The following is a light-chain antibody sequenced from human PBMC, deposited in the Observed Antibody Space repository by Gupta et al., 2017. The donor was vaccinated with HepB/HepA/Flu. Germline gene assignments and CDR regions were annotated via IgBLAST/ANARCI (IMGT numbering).Light chain of an antibody. CDR3: QSADSRGTLV. Sequence: SSELTQPPSVSVSPGQTARITCSGDALPKQFAYWYQQRPGQAPMLVIYKDTERPSGIPERFSGSSSGTTVTLTISGVQAEDEADYYCQSADSRGTLVFGGGTKATVL. J-gene: IGLJ3*02. CDR2: KDT. V-gene: IGLV3-25*03. CDR1: ALPKQF.